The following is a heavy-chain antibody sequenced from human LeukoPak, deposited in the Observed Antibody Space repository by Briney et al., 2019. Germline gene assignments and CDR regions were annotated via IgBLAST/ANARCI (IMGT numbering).Heavy chain of an antibody. CDR3: ARDPDYGDN. CDR1: GFTFSSYA. D-gene: IGHD4/OR15-4a*01. CDR2: IYVGGTT. V-gene: IGHV3-53*01. J-gene: IGHJ4*02. Sequence: GGSLRPSCAASGFTFSSYAMTWVRQAPGKGLEWVSVIYVGGTTYYADSVRGRFTISRDNSKNTLYLQMSSLRAEDTAVYYCARDPDYGDNWGLGTLVIVSS.